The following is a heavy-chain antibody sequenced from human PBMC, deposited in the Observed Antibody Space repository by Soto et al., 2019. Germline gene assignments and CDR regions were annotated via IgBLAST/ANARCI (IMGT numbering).Heavy chain of an antibody. CDR2: INHSGST. CDR1: GGSFSGYY. Sequence: QVQLQQWGAGLLKPSETLSLTCAVYGGSFSGYYWSWIRQPPGKGLEWIGEINHSGSTNYNPSLKSRVTISVDTSKNQFSLKLSSVTAADTAVYYCARGGKYSSSWYYYYYGMDVWGQGTTVTVSS. D-gene: IGHD6-13*01. V-gene: IGHV4-34*01. CDR3: ARGGKYSSSWYYYYYGMDV. J-gene: IGHJ6*02.